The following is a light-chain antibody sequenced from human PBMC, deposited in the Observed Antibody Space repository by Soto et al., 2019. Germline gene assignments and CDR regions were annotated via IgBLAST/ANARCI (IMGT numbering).Light chain of an antibody. Sequence: EIVLTQSPGTLSLSPGERATLSCRASQSVSSLYLAWYQQKPGQAPRLLIHGASSRASGIPDRFSGSGSGTDFTLTITRLXPEDFAVYYCQQLDGSLTWTFGQGTKVEIK. J-gene: IGKJ1*01. CDR2: GAS. V-gene: IGKV3-20*01. CDR1: QSVSSLY. CDR3: QQLDGSLTWT.